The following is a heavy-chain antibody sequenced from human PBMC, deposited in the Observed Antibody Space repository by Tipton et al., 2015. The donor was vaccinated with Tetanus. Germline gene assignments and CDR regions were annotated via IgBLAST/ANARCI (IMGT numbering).Heavy chain of an antibody. V-gene: IGHV4-39*02. J-gene: IGHJ4*02. CDR1: GGSMGAGGHY. CDR2: ISYSGRT. CDR3: ARLREIVSRSGWAFDY. D-gene: IGHD5/OR15-5a*01. Sequence: TLSLTCIVSGGSMGAGGHYGAWIRQSPGKGLEWIGSISYSGRTYYSPSLKSRVTMSVDTSKKDFSVRLGSVTAADTAVYYCARLREIVSRSGWAFDYWGQGIVVTVSS.